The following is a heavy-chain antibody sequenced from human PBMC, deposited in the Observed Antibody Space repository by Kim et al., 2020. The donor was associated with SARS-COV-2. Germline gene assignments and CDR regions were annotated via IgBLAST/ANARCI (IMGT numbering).Heavy chain of an antibody. CDR2: INTNTGNP. V-gene: IGHV7-4-1*02. CDR1: GYTFTSYA. J-gene: IGHJ4*02. CDR3: ARDETLGYCSSTSCYRGDFDY. D-gene: IGHD2-2*01. Sequence: ASVKVSCKASGYTFTSYAMNWVRQAPGQGLEWMGWINTNTGNPTYAQGFTGRFVFSLDTSVSTAYLQISSLKAEDTAVYYCARDETLGYCSSTSCYRGDFDYWGQGTLVTVSS.